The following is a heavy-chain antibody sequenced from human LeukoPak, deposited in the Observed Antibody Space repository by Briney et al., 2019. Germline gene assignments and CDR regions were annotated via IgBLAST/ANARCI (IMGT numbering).Heavy chain of an antibody. Sequence: SVKVSCKASGSAFSGYTITWVRQAPGQGLEWVGGIITNLASTNYAQKFQGRVTISADDSTSTAYMQLRSLTSEDTAFYYCALAFSGYDRWFPEPPDQWGQGTLVTVS. J-gene: IGHJ4*02. V-gene: IGHV1-69*13. CDR3: ALAFSGYDRWFPEPPDQ. D-gene: IGHD5-12*01. CDR1: GSAFSGYT. CDR2: IITNLAST.